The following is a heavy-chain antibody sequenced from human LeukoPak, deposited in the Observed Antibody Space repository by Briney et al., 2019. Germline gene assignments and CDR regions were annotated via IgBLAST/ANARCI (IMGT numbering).Heavy chain of an antibody. D-gene: IGHD6-13*01. J-gene: IGHJ4*02. CDR1: GFTFRNYG. CDR3: ARAPAHIAAAGTLDY. Sequence: GGSLRLSCGASGFTFRNYGMHWVRQAPGKGLEWVAIIWYDGSKKYYADSVKGRFTISRDNSKNTLYLQMNSLRAEDTAVYYCARAPAHIAAAGTLDYWGQGTLVTVSS. V-gene: IGHV3-30*02. CDR2: IWYDGSKK.